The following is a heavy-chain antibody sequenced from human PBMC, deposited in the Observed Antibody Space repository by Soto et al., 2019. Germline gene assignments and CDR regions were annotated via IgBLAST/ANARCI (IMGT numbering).Heavy chain of an antibody. Sequence: QMLESGGGLVQPGGSLRLSCAASGFTFGNYVVTWVRQAPGRGLAWVSAISASGGGTFYADSVRGRFTISRDNYKNTLYVEMNRLRAEDTALYFCAKDPNGDYLGAFDCWGRGTMVIVSS. CDR1: GFTFGNYV. D-gene: IGHD4-17*01. CDR3: AKDPNGDYLGAFDC. J-gene: IGHJ3*01. V-gene: IGHV3-23*01. CDR2: ISASGGGT.